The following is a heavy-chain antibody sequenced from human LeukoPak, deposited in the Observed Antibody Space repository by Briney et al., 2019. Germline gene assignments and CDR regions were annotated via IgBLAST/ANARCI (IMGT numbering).Heavy chain of an antibody. D-gene: IGHD5-24*01. J-gene: IGHJ4*02. CDR2: MNPNSGNT. V-gene: IGHV1-8*03. CDR1: GYTFTSYD. CDR3: ASKGDRDGYNYNSLDY. Sequence: GASVKVSCKASGYTFTSYDINWVRQATGQGLEWMGWMNPNSGNTGYAQKFQGRVTITRNTSISTAYMELSSLRSEDTAVYYCASKGDRDGYNYNSLDYWGQGTLVTVSS.